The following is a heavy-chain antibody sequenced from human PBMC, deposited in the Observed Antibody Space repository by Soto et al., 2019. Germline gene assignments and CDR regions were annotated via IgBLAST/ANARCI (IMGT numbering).Heavy chain of an antibody. CDR2: LNPNSRGT. V-gene: IGHV1-2*02. D-gene: IGHD6-19*01. J-gene: IGHJ4*02. CDR3: ARTPGYISDWYYFDL. CDR1: GYTLTCYY. Sequence: SVKVSCKASGYTLTCYYMHWVRPAPVRGLEWMVWLNPNSRGTNYAQKFQGRVTMTWDTSLNTAYMELSSLISEATAVYYCARTPGYISDWYYFDLCGQGTRVTVSS.